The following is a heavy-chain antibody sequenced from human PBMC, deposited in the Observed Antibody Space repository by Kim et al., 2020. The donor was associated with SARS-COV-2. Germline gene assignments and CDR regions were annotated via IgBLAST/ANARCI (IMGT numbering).Heavy chain of an antibody. V-gene: IGHV4-59*13. CDR2: TYYSGST. J-gene: IGHJ6*02. CDR3: ARDLGVPAASTSRYYYYYGMDV. CDR1: GGSISSYY. D-gene: IGHD2-2*01. Sequence: SETLSLTRTVSGGSISSYYWSWIRQPPGKGLEWVGYTYYSGSTNYNPSPKSRVTISVDTSRNQSSLKLSSVTAADTAVYYFARDLGVPAASTSRYYYYYGMDVWGQGTTVTVSS.